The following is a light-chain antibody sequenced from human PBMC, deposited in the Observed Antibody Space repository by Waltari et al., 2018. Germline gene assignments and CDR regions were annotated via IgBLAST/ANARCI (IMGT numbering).Light chain of an antibody. Sequence: QSALTQPAHVSGSPGQSITISCTGTSRDVGSYNLLTLYQQQPGRAPKLMIYDAFKWPSGVSHRFSSSKSGNTASLTISGLQTEDEGDYYCCSYAGTNFLVFGGGTKLTVL. CDR1: SRDVGSYNL. V-gene: IGLV2-23*01. CDR3: CSYAGTNFLV. J-gene: IGLJ3*02. CDR2: DAF.